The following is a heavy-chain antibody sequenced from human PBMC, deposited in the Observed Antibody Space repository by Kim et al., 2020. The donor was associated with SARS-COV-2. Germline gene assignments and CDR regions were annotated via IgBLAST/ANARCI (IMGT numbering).Heavy chain of an antibody. Sequence: GGSLRLSCAASGFTFSNAWMSWVRQAPGKGLEWVGRIKSKTDGGTTDYAAPVKGRFTISRDDSKNTLYLQMNSLKTEDTAVYYCTTDYIGYRKYYYDSSGSDYWGQGTLVTVSS. CDR2: IKSKTDGGTT. CDR3: TTDYIGYRKYYYDSSGSDY. V-gene: IGHV3-15*01. J-gene: IGHJ4*02. CDR1: GFTFSNAW. D-gene: IGHD3-22*01.